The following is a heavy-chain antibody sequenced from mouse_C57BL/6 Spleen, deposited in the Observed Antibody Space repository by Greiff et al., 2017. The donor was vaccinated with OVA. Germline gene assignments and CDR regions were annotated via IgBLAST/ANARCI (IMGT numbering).Heavy chain of an antibody. CDR3: TRGIYYGSSFYYAMDY. J-gene: IGHJ4*01. D-gene: IGHD1-1*01. Sequence: QVQLQQSGAELVRPGASVTLSSKASGYTFTDYEMHWVKQTPVHGLEWIGAIDPETGGTAYNQKFKGKAILTADKSSSTAYMELRSLTSEDSAVYYCTRGIYYGSSFYYAMDYWGQGTSVTVSS. CDR1: GYTFTDYE. CDR2: IDPETGGT. V-gene: IGHV1-15*01.